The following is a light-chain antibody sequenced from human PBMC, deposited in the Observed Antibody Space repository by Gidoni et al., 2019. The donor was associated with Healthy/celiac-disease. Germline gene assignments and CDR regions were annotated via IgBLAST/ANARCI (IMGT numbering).Light chain of an antibody. CDR3: CSYAGNYTLV. J-gene: IGLJ2*01. V-gene: IGLV2-11*01. Sequence: QSALTQPRSVPRSPGQPATISCTVASSDAGGYNYVPRYQPHPGKAPKLMIYDVSKRPSGVSNRFSGSKSSNTASLTISGLQAEDGADYYCCSYAGNYTLVFGGGTKLTVL. CDR1: SSDAGGYNY. CDR2: DVS.